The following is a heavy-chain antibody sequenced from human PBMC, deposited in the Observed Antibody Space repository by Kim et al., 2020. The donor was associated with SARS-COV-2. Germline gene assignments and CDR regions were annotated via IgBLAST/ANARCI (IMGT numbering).Heavy chain of an antibody. CDR1: GGSISSSNW. D-gene: IGHD3-10*01. Sequence: SETLSLTCAVSGGSISSSNWWSWVRQPPGKGLEWIGEIYHSGSTNYNPSLKSRVTISVDKSKNQFSLKLSSVTAADTAVYYCARDAGGLWFGELLGGRGMDVWGQGTTVTVSS. J-gene: IGHJ6*02. CDR2: IYHSGST. CDR3: ARDAGGLWFGELLGGRGMDV. V-gene: IGHV4-4*02.